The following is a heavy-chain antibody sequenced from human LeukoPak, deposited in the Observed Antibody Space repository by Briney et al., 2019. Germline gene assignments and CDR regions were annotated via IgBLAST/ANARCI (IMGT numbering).Heavy chain of an antibody. CDR1: GFTFSSYE. D-gene: IGHD1-26*01. J-gene: IGHJ4*02. CDR2: IKQDGSEK. Sequence: GGSLRLSCAASGFTFSSYEMNWVRQAPGKGLEWVANIKQDGSEKYYVDSVKGRFTISRDNAKNSLYLQMNSLRAEDTAVYYCARFLSLLGSYSEVGDYWGQGTLVTVSS. CDR3: ARFLSLLGSYSEVGDY. V-gene: IGHV3-7*01.